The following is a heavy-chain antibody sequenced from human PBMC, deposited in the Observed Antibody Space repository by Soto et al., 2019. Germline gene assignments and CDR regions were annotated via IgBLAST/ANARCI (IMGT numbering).Heavy chain of an antibody. CDR2: IRGKVNSYAT. V-gene: IGHV3-73*02. J-gene: IGHJ4*02. Sequence: EVQLVESGGGLVQPGGSLKLSCAASGFTFSDSAMHWVRQASGKGLEWVGRIRGKVNSYATVYAASLKGRFTISRDDSMTTTYLQMNSLKTEDTAVYYCTRRRDWTATDPLDYGGQGTLVTVSS. CDR3: TRRRDWTATDPLDY. D-gene: IGHD2-21*01. CDR1: GFTFSDSA.